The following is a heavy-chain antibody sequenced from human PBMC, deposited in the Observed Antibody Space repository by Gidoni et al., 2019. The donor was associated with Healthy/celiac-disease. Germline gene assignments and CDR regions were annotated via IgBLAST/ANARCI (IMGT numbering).Heavy chain of an antibody. Sequence: QVQLQESGPGLVKPSQTLSLTCTASGGSISSGSYYWSWIRQPAGKGLEWIGRIYTSGSTNYNPSLKSRVTISVDTSKNQFSLKLSSVTAADTAVYYCARANRVVPAASTAYYFDYWGQGTLVTVSS. CDR2: IYTSGST. CDR1: GGSISSGSYY. CDR3: ARANRVVPAASTAYYFDY. J-gene: IGHJ4*02. V-gene: IGHV4-61*02. D-gene: IGHD2-2*01.